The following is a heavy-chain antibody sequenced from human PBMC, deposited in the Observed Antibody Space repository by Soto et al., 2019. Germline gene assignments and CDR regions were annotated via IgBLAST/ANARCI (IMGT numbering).Heavy chain of an antibody. CDR1: GYTFTSYG. CDR2: ISAYNGNT. Sequence: QVQLVQSGAEVKKPGASVKVSCKASGYTFTSYGISWVRQAPGQGLEWMGWISAYNGNTNYAQQLQGRVTVTTDTSTSTAYMELRSLRSDDTAVYYCARVSGSPWGDYYYYGMDVWGQGTTVTVSS. J-gene: IGHJ6*02. D-gene: IGHD1-26*01. CDR3: ARVSGSPWGDYYYYGMDV. V-gene: IGHV1-18*01.